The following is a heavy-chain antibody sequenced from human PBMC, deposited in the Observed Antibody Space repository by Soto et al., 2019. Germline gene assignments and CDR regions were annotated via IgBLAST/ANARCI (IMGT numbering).Heavy chain of an antibody. CDR3: AREVGSRIDY. J-gene: IGHJ4*02. CDR1: GGSISSGGYY. V-gene: IGHV4-31*03. CDR2: IYYSGST. Sequence: PSETLSLTCTVSGGSISSGGYYWSWIRQHPGKGLEWIGYIYYSGSTYYNPSLKSRVTISVDKSKNQFSLKLNSVTAADTAVYYCAREVGSRIDYWGQGTLVTVSS. D-gene: IGHD6-13*01.